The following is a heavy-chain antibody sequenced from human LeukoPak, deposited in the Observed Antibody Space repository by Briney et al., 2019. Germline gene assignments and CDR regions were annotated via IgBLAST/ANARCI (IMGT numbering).Heavy chain of an antibody. D-gene: IGHD3-16*01. V-gene: IGHV3-7*01. Sequence: PGGSLRLSCTASGFTFSGAWMTWVRQAPGKGLEWVANIREDGTEKNYVDSVKGRFTISRDNAKNSLYLQMNSLRAEDTAVYYCARGGGSPDYWGQRTLVTVSS. CDR1: GFTFSGAW. CDR3: ARGGGSPDY. CDR2: IREDGTEK. J-gene: IGHJ4*01.